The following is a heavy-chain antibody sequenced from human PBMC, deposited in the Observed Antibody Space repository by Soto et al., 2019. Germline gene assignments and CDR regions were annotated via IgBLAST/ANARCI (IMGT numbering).Heavy chain of an antibody. CDR3: ARDRPAAIDH. Sequence: SETLSLTCTVSGGSVSSGSYYWSWIRQPPGKGLEWIGYIYYSGSTNYNPSLKSRVTISVDTSKNQFSLKLSSVTAADTAVYYCARDRPAAIDHWGQGTLVTVSS. CDR2: IYYSGST. D-gene: IGHD2-2*01. V-gene: IGHV4-61*01. J-gene: IGHJ4*02. CDR1: GGSVSSGSYY.